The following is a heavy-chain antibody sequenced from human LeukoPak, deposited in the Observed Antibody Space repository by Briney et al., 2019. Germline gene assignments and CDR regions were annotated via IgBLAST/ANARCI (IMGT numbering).Heavy chain of an antibody. V-gene: IGHV4-34*01. CDR1: GVSINDYY. D-gene: IGHD3-9*01. J-gene: IGHJ1*01. CDR3: ARIRCGHSGSVCYNH. CDR2: ISHTEGT. Sequence: SETLSLTCGVFGVSINDYYWSWIRQSPGKGLEWIGEISHTEGTRYNTSLESRVTMSVGTSENQLVLKLIFVTAADTAVYYCARIRCGHSGSVCYNHWGLGTLVTVSS.